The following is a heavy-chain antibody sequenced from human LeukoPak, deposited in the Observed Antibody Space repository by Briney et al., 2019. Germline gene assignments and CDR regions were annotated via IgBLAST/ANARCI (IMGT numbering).Heavy chain of an antibody. CDR2: IHYSGST. CDR3: ARWGHFDTSGYFVVDY. D-gene: IGHD3-22*01. Sequence: SETLSLTCTISDGSISSYYWNWIRQSPGKGLEWIGHIHYSGSTHYNPSLQSRVSISIDTSKNHFSRNLRSVTAVDTAVYYCARWGHFDTSGYFVVDYWGQGTLVTVSS. J-gene: IGHJ4*02. CDR1: DGSISSYY. V-gene: IGHV4-59*01.